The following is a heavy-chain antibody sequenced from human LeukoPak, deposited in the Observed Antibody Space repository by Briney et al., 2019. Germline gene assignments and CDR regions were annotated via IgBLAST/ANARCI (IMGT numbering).Heavy chain of an antibody. Sequence: ASVKVSCKASGYTFTSYNMNWVRQAPGQAFEWMGWINTNTGNPTYAQGFTGRFVFSLDTSVSTAYLQISSLKAEGTAVYYCARRESVAAVDYWGQGTLVTVSS. CDR1: GYTFTSYN. J-gene: IGHJ4*02. CDR3: ARRESVAAVDY. V-gene: IGHV7-4-1*02. CDR2: INTNTGNP. D-gene: IGHD6-19*01.